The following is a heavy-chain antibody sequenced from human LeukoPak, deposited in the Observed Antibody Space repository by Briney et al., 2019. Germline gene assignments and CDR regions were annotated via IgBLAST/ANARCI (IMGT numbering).Heavy chain of an antibody. CDR1: GDNVSSKNTA. J-gene: IGHJ5*02. V-gene: IGHV6-1*01. D-gene: IGHD3-22*01. Sequence: SQTLSLTCAISGDNVSSKNTAWNWIRQSPSSGLEWLGSTYYRSKWYYDYAVSVKSRITISPDTSKNQFSLHLNSVTPEDTAVYYCASGSCYLGFTSWGQGTLVTVSS. CDR3: ASGSCYLGFTS. CDR2: TYYRSKWYY.